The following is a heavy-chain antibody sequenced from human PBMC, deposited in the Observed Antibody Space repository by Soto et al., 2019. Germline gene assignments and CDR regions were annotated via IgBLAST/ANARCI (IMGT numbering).Heavy chain of an antibody. CDR2: MNPNSGNT. D-gene: IGHD6-13*01. J-gene: IGHJ5*02. CDR1: GYTFTSYD. CDR3: ARDLAGIAAPIDP. Sequence: ASVKVSCKASGYTFTSYDINWVRQATGQGLEWMGWMNPNSGNTGYAQKFQGRVTITADKSASTAYMELSSLRSEDTAVYYCARDLAGIAAPIDPWGQGTLVTVSS. V-gene: IGHV1-8*01.